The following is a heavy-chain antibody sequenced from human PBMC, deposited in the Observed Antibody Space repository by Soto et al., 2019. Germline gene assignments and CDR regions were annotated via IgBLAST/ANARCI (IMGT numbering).Heavy chain of an antibody. CDR1: GFIFNNYA. CDR2: ISANSGNT. CDR3: ATAGNYDSSGRDF. D-gene: IGHD3-22*01. Sequence: QVQLVQSGAEVKKPGAAVKVSCKAVGFIFNNYAISWVRQAPGQGLAWMGWISANSGNTNYAQKLQGRGTMTTDTSTSRAYMELRSLRSDDTAVDYCATAGNYDSSGRDFWGQGTLVTVSS. V-gene: IGHV1-18*04. J-gene: IGHJ4*02.